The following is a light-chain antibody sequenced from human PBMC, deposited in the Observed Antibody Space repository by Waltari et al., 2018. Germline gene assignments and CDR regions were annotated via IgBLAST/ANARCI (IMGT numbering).Light chain of an antibody. CDR1: SSYVGNYNL. CDR2: EVT. CDR3: CSYASGSTFV. Sequence: QSALTQPASVSGSPGQSITISCAGTSSYVGNYNLVSWYQQHAAEAPKLKFYEVTKRPSGVSNRFSGSKSGNTASLTISGLQAEDEADYYCCSYASGSTFVFGGGTKLTVL. V-gene: IGLV2-23*02. J-gene: IGLJ2*01.